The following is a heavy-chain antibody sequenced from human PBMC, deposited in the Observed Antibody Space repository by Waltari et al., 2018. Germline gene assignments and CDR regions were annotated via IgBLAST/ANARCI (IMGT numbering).Heavy chain of an antibody. D-gene: IGHD3-22*01. CDR3: ARDYCDRTNCHGMDV. CDR1: EFTFSSYA. J-gene: IGHJ6*02. Sequence: QVQLLESGGGVVQPGRSLRLACAASEFTFSSYAMHLVRQAPGKGLEWVAVISYNARNIYYVDSVKGRFTISRDNSKKTLFLQMNSLRAEDTAIYYCARDYCDRTNCHGMDVWGQGTAVTVSS. V-gene: IGHV3-30*04. CDR2: ISYNARNI.